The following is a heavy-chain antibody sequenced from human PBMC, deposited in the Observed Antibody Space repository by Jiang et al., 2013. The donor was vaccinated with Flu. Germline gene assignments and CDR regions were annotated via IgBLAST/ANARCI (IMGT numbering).Heavy chain of an antibody. J-gene: IGHJ4*02. V-gene: IGHV4-59*01. Sequence: LLKPSETLSLTCTVSGGSIGNYYWSWIRQPPGKGLEWIGYIYYSGSTNYNPSLKSRATISVDTSKNQFSLNVISVTAADTAVYYCARDGGAVPGGYFDYWGQGTLVTVSS. CDR3: ARDGGAVPGGYFDY. CDR2: IYYSGST. CDR1: GGSIGNYY. D-gene: IGHD6-19*01.